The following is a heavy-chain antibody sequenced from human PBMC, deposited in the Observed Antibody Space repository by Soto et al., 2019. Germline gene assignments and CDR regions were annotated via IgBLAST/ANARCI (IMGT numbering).Heavy chain of an antibody. CDR1: GGTFSNYT. CDR3: ARFKLGEDY. Sequence: QVQLVQSGAEVKKPGSSVKVSCKASGGTFSNYTITWVRQAPGQGLEWMGRLIPILGLANYAQKFRGRVTITADKSTTTAYMELRSLRSDDTAMYYCARFKLGEDYWGQGTLVTVSS. J-gene: IGHJ4*02. CDR2: LIPILGLA. V-gene: IGHV1-69*02. D-gene: IGHD3-16*01.